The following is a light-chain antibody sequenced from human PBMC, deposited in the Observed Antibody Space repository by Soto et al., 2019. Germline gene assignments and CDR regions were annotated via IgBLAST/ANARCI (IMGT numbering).Light chain of an antibody. CDR2: DVT. J-gene: IGLJ2*01. Sequence: QSALTQPPSASGTPGQSVTISCTGTSSDIGTYDYVSWYQQHPDKAPKLMIYDVTKRPSGVPDRFSGSKSGNTASLTVSGLQAEDEADYYCSSYAGSNNVVFGGGTKLNVL. CDR3: SSYAGSNNVV. CDR1: SSDIGTYDY. V-gene: IGLV2-8*01.